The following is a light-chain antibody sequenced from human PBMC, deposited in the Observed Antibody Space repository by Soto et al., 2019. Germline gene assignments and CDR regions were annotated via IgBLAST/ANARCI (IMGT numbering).Light chain of an antibody. CDR1: SSDVGSHYNL. V-gene: IGLV2-23*01. J-gene: IGLJ2*01. CDR3: SSYAGSSTWV. Sequence: QSALTQPPSVSGSPGQSITISCTGTSSDVGSHYNLVSWYQQHPGKAPKIMIYEGNKRPSGVSDRFSGSKSGNTAFLTISGLQAEDEADYCCSSYAGSSTWVFGGGTKLTVL. CDR2: EGN.